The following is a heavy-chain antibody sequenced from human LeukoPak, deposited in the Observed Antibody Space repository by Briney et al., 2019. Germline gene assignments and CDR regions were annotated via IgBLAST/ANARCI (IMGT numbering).Heavy chain of an antibody. V-gene: IGHV3-13*01. D-gene: IGHD2-15*01. CDR2: IGTAGDT. CDR3: ARGYCSGGSCYSAEYFQH. CDR1: GFTFSSYD. J-gene: IGHJ1*01. Sequence: GGSLRLSCAASGFTFSSYDMHWVRQATGKGLEWVSAIGTAGDTYYPGSVKGRFTISRENAKNSLYLQMNSLRAGDTAVYYCARGYCSGGSCYSAEYFQHWGQGTLVTVSS.